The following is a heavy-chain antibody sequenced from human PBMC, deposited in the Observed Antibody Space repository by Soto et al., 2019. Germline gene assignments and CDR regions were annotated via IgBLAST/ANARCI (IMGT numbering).Heavy chain of an antibody. CDR3: AKVTAGVDY. J-gene: IGHJ4*02. V-gene: IGHV3-30*18. Sequence: GGSLSLSCAASGFTFSSYGMHWVRQAPGKGLEWVAVISYDGSNKYYADSVKGRFTISRDNSKNTLYLQMNSLRAEDTAVYYCAKVTAGVDYWGQGTLVTVSS. D-gene: IGHD5-18*01. CDR2: ISYDGSNK. CDR1: GFTFSSYG.